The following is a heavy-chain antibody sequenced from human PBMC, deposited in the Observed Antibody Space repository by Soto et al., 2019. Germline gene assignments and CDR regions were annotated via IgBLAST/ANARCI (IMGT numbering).Heavy chain of an antibody. CDR1: GGTFSSYA. CDR2: VIPIFGAT. V-gene: IGHV1-69*06. CDR3: AGMGGGSLDS. Sequence: QVQLVQSGAEVKKPGSSVKVSCKASGGTFSSYAITWGRQAPGQGLDWMGEVIPIFGATNCAQKFQGRVTITADNSTTTADMELSSLTSEDTAVYYGAGMGGGSLDSWGQGTLVTVSS. J-gene: IGHJ5*01. D-gene: IGHD3-16*01.